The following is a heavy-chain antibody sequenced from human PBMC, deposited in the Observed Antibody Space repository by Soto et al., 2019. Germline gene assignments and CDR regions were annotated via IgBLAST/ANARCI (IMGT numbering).Heavy chain of an antibody. D-gene: IGHD6-13*01. CDR2: ISYDGSNK. CDR1: GFTFSSYA. Sequence: GGSLRLSCAASGFTFSSYAMHWVRQAPGKGLEWVAVISYDGSNKYYADSVKGRFTISRDNSKNTLYLQMNSLRAEDTAVYYCAREGRAAAPDYWGQGTLVTVSS. CDR3: AREGRAAAPDY. J-gene: IGHJ4*02. V-gene: IGHV3-30-3*01.